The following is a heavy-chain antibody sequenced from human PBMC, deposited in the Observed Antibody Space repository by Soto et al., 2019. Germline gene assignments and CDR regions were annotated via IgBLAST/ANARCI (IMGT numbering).Heavy chain of an antibody. V-gene: IGHV3-49*03. CDR2: IRAKAYGGAT. J-gene: IGHJ4*02. Sequence: GXLRLSCTTTGVTFGEYAMGWFRQAPGKGREWVSFIRAKAYGGATAYAASVKGRFTISRGDSRGIAYLQMDSLRPEDTGVYYCSRDVITRVAGFEYWGQGTLVTVSS. D-gene: IGHD6-19*01. CDR1: GVTFGEYA. CDR3: SRDVITRVAGFEY.